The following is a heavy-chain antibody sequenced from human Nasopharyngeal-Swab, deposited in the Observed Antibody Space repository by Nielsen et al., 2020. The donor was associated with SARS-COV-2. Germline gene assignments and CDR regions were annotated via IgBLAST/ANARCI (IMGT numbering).Heavy chain of an antibody. CDR2: ISGSGGST. CDR3: APRVGATTGLDY. Sequence: GESLKISCAASGFTFISYALSWVRQAPGKGLEWVSAISGSGGSTYYADSVKGRFTISRDNSKNTLYLQMNSLRAEDTAVYYCAPRVGATTGLDYWGQGTLVTVSS. CDR1: GFTFISYA. V-gene: IGHV3-23*01. J-gene: IGHJ4*02. D-gene: IGHD1-26*01.